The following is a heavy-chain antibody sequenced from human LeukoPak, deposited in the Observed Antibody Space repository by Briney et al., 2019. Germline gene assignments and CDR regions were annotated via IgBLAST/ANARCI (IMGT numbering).Heavy chain of an antibody. Sequence: ASVKVSCKASGYTFTGYYMHWVRQAPGQGLEWMGRINPNSGGTNYAQKFQGRVTMTRDTSISTAYMELSRLRSDDTAVYYYAVFNYYDSSGYPKFDYWGQGTLVTVSS. V-gene: IGHV1-2*06. CDR3: AVFNYYDSSGYPKFDY. D-gene: IGHD3-22*01. CDR2: INPNSGGT. CDR1: GYTFTGYY. J-gene: IGHJ4*02.